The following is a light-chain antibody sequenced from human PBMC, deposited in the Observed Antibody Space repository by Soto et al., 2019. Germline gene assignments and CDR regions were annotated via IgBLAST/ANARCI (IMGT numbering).Light chain of an antibody. J-gene: IGKJ2*01. CDR1: QSVTSSH. Sequence: EIVLTQSADTLSLSPGERATLSRRASQSVTSSHVAWYQQRPGQAPRLLIYRASNRATGIPDRFSGSGSGTDFTLTISRLEPEDSAVYYCQHYGSSPREVTFGQGTKLEI. V-gene: IGKV3-20*01. CDR3: QHYGSSPREVT. CDR2: RAS.